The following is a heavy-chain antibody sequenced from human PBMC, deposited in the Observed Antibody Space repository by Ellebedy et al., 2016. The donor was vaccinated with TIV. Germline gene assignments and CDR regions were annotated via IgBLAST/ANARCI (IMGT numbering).Heavy chain of an antibody. D-gene: IGHD4-17*01. CDR3: ARRGSYGDYAVQINSWFDR. J-gene: IGHJ5*02. CDR1: GFSFRSYW. CDR2: IYHGGSQQ. V-gene: IGHV3-7*01. Sequence: PGGSLRLSCAASGFSFRSYWMSRVRQAPGKGLEWVTNIYHGGSQQYYVDSVTGRFTISRDNAKNSLYLQMESLRAEDTAVYYCARRGSYGDYAVQINSWFDRWGQGTLVTVSS.